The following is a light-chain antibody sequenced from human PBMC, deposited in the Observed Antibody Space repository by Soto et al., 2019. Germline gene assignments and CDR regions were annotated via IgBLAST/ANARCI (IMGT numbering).Light chain of an antibody. J-gene: IGLJ2*01. Sequence: QSALAHPASVSGSPGQSITISCTGTSSDVGAYNYVSWYHQHHPGKAPELIIYDVTDRPSGVSTRFSGSKSGNTASLTISGLQAEDEGDYYCSSYTTIKTVIFGGGTKVTVL. CDR1: SSDVGAYNY. CDR3: SSYTTIKTVI. CDR2: DVT. V-gene: IGLV2-14*01.